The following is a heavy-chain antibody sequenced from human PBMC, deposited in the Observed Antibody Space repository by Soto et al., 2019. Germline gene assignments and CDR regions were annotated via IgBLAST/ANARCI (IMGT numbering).Heavy chain of an antibody. Sequence: HPGGSLRLSCAASGFTFSSYGMHWVRQAPGKGLEWVAVIWYDGSNKYYADSVKGRFTISRDNSKNTLYLQMNSLRAEDTAVYYCARVGQQLVNDYWGQGTLVTVSS. J-gene: IGHJ4*02. CDR1: GFTFSSYG. D-gene: IGHD6-13*01. V-gene: IGHV3-33*01. CDR3: ARVGQQLVNDY. CDR2: IWYDGSNK.